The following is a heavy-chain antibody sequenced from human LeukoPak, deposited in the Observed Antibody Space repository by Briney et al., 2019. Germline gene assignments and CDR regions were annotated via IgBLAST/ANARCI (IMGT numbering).Heavy chain of an antibody. J-gene: IGHJ4*02. Sequence: ASVNVSCKASGYTFTSYGISWVRQAPGQGLEWMGWISAYNGNTNYAQKLQGRVTMTTDTSTSTAYMELRSLRSDDTAVYYCARDLGIRYYDSSGYSVYWGQGTLVTVSS. D-gene: IGHD3-22*01. CDR1: GYTFTSYG. CDR3: ARDLGIRYYDSSGYSVY. V-gene: IGHV1-18*01. CDR2: ISAYNGNT.